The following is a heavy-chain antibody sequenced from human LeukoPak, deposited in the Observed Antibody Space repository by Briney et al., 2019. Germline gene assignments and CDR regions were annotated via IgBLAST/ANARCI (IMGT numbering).Heavy chain of an antibody. V-gene: IGHV1-2*02. Sequence: ASVKVSCKASGYTFTCHYMHWVRQAPGQGLEWMGWINPKSDGTNYAQKFQGRVTMTRDTSISTAYMELSRLTSDDTAVYYCARYRRDGNIYSLDYWGQGSLVTVSS. CDR1: GYTFTCHY. D-gene: IGHD5-24*01. CDR2: INPKSDGT. CDR3: ARYRRDGNIYSLDY. J-gene: IGHJ4*02.